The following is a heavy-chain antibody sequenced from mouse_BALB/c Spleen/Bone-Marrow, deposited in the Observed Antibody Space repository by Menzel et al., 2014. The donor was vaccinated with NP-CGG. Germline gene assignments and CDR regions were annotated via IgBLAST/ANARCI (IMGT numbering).Heavy chain of an antibody. CDR3: ARAAYRYDVTWFAY. D-gene: IGHD2-14*01. V-gene: IGHV2-9*02. CDR1: GFSLTSYG. CDR2: IWAGGST. Sequence: VKVVESGPGLVSPSQRLSITCTVSGFSLTSYGVHWVRQPPGKGLEWLGVIWAGGSTNYNSALMSRLSISKDNSKSXVFLKMNSLQTDDTAMYYCARAAYRYDVTWFAYWGQGTLVTVSA. J-gene: IGHJ3*01.